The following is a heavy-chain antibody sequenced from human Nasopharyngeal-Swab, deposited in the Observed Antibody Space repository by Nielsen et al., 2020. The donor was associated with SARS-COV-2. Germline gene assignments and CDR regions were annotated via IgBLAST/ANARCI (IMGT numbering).Heavy chain of an antibody. Sequence: GASLEISCVGSGFTFGSYSMNWVRQAPGKGLEWLSSISGSSSFIYYADSVKGRFTISRDNAKNSLYLQMNSLRAEDTAVYYCARDGLDYDFWSAYFMDVWGQGTTVTVSS. D-gene: IGHD3-3*01. CDR1: GFTFGSYS. CDR3: ARDGLDYDFWSAYFMDV. V-gene: IGHV3-21*01. CDR2: ISGSSSFI. J-gene: IGHJ6*02.